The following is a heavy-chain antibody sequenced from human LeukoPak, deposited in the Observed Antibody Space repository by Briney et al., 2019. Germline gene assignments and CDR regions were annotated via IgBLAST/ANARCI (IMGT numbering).Heavy chain of an antibody. CDR1: GYTFTSYY. V-gene: IGHV1-46*01. D-gene: IGHD6-19*01. CDR3: AIGVSYSSGWYGPDY. CDR2: INPSGGST. J-gene: IGHJ4*02. Sequence: ASVKVSCKASGYTFTSYYMHWVRQAPGQGLEWMGIINPSGGSTSYAQKYQGRVTITRDTSTSTVYMELSSLRSEDTAVYYCAIGVSYSSGWYGPDYWGQGTLVTVSS.